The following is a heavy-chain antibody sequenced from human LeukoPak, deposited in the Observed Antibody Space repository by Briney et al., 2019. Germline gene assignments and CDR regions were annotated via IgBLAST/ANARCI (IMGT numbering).Heavy chain of an antibody. D-gene: IGHD3-22*01. CDR3: ARDLEDSSPFGAFDM. J-gene: IGHJ3*02. Sequence: GRSLRLSCAASGFTFSSYGMHWVRQAPGKGLEWVAVIWYDGSNKYYADSVKGRFTISRDNSKNTLYLQMNSLRAEDTAVYYCARDLEDSSPFGAFDMWGQGTMVTVSS. V-gene: IGHV3-33*01. CDR2: IWYDGSNK. CDR1: GFTFSSYG.